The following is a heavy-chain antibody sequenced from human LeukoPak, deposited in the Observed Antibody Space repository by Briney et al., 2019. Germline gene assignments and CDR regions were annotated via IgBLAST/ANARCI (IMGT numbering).Heavy chain of an antibody. D-gene: IGHD6-19*01. V-gene: IGHV3-33*06. J-gene: IGHJ6*03. CDR1: GFTFSSYG. CDR3: AKGGGRVAGPQDQKNYYMDV. Sequence: PGRXLRLSCAASGFTFSSYGMHWVRQAPGKGLEWVAVIWYDGSNKYYADSVKGRFTISRDNSKNTLYLQMNSLRAEDTAVYYCAKGGGRVAGPQDQKNYYMDVWGKGTTVTASS. CDR2: IWYDGSNK.